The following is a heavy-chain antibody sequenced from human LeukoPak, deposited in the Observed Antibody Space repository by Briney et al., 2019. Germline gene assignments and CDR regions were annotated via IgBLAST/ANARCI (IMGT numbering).Heavy chain of an antibody. Sequence: PSETLSLTRTVSGYSISSGYYWGWIRQLPGKGLEWIGSIYHSGSTYYNPSLKSRVTISVDTSKNQFSLKLSSVTAADTAVYYCARDRVVPAAKVPFDPWGQGTLVTVSS. V-gene: IGHV4-38-2*02. D-gene: IGHD2-2*01. J-gene: IGHJ5*02. CDR3: ARDRVVPAAKVPFDP. CDR1: GYSISSGYY. CDR2: IYHSGST.